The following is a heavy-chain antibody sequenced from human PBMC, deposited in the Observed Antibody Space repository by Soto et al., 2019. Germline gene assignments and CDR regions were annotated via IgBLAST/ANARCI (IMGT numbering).Heavy chain of an antibody. CDR1: GFTFSSYS. D-gene: IGHD4-17*01. CDR2: ISSSSSYI. Sequence: GGSLRLSCAASGFTFSSYSMNWVRQAPGKGLEWVSSISSSSSYIYYADSVKGRFTISRDNAKNSLYLQMNSLRAEDTAVYYCARDRDDYGDYVSFWFDPWGQGTLVTVSS. V-gene: IGHV3-21*01. CDR3: ARDRDDYGDYVSFWFDP. J-gene: IGHJ5*02.